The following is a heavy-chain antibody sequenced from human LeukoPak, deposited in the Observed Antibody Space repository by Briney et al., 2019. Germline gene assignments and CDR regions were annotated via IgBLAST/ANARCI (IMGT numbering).Heavy chain of an antibody. CDR3: ARVYRIAAAGIPFGWFDP. J-gene: IGHJ5*02. CDR1: GGSFSGYY. Sequence: PSETLSLTCAVYGGSFSGYYWGWIRQPPGKGLEWIGEINHSGSTNYNPSLKSRVTISVDTSKNQFSLKLSSVTAADTAVYYCARVYRIAAAGIPFGWFDPWGQGTLVTVSS. V-gene: IGHV4-34*01. CDR2: INHSGST. D-gene: IGHD6-13*01.